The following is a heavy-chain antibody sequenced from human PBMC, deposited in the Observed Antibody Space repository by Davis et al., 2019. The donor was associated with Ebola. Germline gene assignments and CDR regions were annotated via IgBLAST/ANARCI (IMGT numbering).Heavy chain of an antibody. Sequence: GGSLRLSCAASGFTFSDYYMHWIRQPPGKGLEWVSYISSSSSTIYYADSVKGRFTISRDNAKNSLYLQMNSLRDEDTAVYYCARGAYNWNYARFDYWGQGTLVTVSS. V-gene: IGHV3-11*04. CDR3: ARGAYNWNYARFDY. CDR2: ISSSSSTI. CDR1: GFTFSDYY. D-gene: IGHD1-7*01. J-gene: IGHJ4*02.